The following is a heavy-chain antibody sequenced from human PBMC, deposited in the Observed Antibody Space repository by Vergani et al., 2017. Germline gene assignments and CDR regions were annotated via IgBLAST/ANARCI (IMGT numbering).Heavy chain of an antibody. J-gene: IGHJ6*02. CDR3: ARDVGYGGNREVIRNYGMDV. V-gene: IGHV1-2*02. Sequence: QVHLVQSGAAVKKPGASVEVSCAASGYTFTAYYIHWVRQAPGQGLEWMGWINPDSGVTKFAQDFQGRVTLTRDTSSSTVYMELSSLKSDDSAVYFCARDVGYGGNREVIRNYGMDVWGQGTMVTVSS. D-gene: IGHD4/OR15-4a*01. CDR2: INPDSGVT. CDR1: GYTFTAYY.